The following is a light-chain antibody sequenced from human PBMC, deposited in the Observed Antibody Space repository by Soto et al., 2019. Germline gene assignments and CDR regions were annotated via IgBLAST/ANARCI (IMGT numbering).Light chain of an antibody. J-gene: IGKJ2*01. CDR2: GAS. Sequence: QSPGTLSLSPGDRATLSCRASQSVSSSFLVWYQQKPGQAPRLLIYGASSRATGIPDRFSGSGSGTDFTLTISRLEPEDFAVYYCQQYDSSPYTFGQGTKLEIK. V-gene: IGKV3-20*01. CDR3: QQYDSSPYT. CDR1: QSVSSSF.